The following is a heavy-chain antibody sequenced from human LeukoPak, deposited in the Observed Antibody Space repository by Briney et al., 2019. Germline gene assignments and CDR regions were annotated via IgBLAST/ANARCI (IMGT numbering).Heavy chain of an antibody. D-gene: IGHD1-26*01. Sequence: GPSVKVSCTLSGGTFSSYAISCGRQAPGQRLEWMGRIIPIFGIANYAQKLQGRVTITADKSTSTAYMELSSLRSEDTAVYYCARDSGSYSTYYFDYWGQGTLVTVSS. CDR3: ARDSGSYSTYYFDY. V-gene: IGHV1-69*04. J-gene: IGHJ4*02. CDR2: IIPIFGIA. CDR1: GGTFSSYA.